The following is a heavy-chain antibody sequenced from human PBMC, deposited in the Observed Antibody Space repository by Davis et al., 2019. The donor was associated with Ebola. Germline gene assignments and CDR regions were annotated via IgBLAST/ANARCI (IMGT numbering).Heavy chain of an antibody. D-gene: IGHD3-10*01. CDR3: AREGSVWFGELLFRGSGLDY. J-gene: IGHJ4*02. Sequence: GGSLRLSCAASGFTFSSYGMHWVRQAPGKGLEWVAFIRSDGSVKYYADSLKGRFTISRDYSKNTLSLQMNSLRAEDTAVYYCAREGSVWFGELLFRGSGLDYWGQGTLVTVSS. V-gene: IGHV3-30*02. CDR2: IRSDGSVK. CDR1: GFTFSSYG.